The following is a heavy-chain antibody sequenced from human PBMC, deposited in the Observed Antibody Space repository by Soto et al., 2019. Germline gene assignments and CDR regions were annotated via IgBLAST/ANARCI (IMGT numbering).Heavy chain of an antibody. CDR2: IYWDDDK. J-gene: IGHJ5*02. V-gene: IGHV2-5*02. CDR3: AHSLYDYVWGTNWFDP. Sequence: QITLKESGPTLVKPTQTLTLTCTFSGFSLSTSGVGVGWIRQPPGKALEWLALIYWDDDKRYSPSLKSRLTITKDTHKNQVVLTMTNMDPVDTATYYCAHSLYDYVWGTNWFDPWGQGTLVTVSS. CDR1: GFSLSTSGVG. D-gene: IGHD3-16*01.